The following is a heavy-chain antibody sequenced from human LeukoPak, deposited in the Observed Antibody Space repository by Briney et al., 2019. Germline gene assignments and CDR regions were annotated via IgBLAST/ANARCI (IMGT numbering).Heavy chain of an antibody. J-gene: IGHJ4*02. V-gene: IGHV1-18*01. CDR3: ARMMSIPVAGHRPLFDY. CDR1: GYTFTSYG. Sequence: ASVKVSCKASGYTFTSYGINWVRHAPGQGLEWMGWISAYNGNTNSAQKLQDKVTMTTDTSTSTAYMELRSLRSDDTAIYYCARMMSIPVAGHRPLFDYWGQGTLVTVSS. D-gene: IGHD6-19*01. CDR2: ISAYNGNT.